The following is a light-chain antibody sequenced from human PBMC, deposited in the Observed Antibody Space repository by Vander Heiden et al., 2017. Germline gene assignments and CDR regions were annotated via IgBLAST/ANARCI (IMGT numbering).Light chain of an antibody. V-gene: IGLV1-40*01. J-gene: IGLJ3*02. CDR3: QSYDNSLSGSGV. CDR2: GNN. CDR1: SSNIGAGYH. Sequence: QSVLTQPPSVSGAPGQRVTIPCTGSSSNIGAGYHVHWYQQFPGRVPKLLIYGNNKRPSGVPDRFSGSKSGTSASLAITGLQAEDEADYYGQSYDNSLSGSGVFGGGTKVTV.